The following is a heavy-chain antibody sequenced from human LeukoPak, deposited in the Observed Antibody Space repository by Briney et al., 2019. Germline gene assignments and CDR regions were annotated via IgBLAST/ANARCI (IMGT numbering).Heavy chain of an antibody. CDR1: GFTFSDYI. V-gene: IGHV3-72*01. CDR2: IRRGANSYTT. CDR3: SRDGGEGGNSAFDI. D-gene: IGHD3-16*01. Sequence: GGSLRLSCAASGFTFSDYILDWVRQAPGKGLEWVGRIRRGANSYTTEYAASVKGRFTISRDDSKNSLYLHMDSLKTEDTAVYHCSRDGGEGGNSAFDIWGQGTMVTVSS. J-gene: IGHJ3*02.